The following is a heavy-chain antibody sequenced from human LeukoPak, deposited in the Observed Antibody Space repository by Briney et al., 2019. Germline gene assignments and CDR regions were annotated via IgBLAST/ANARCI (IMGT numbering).Heavy chain of an antibody. CDR1: GYSFTTYW. D-gene: IGHD3-10*01. CDR3: ARCYGSGSYYTHLDY. J-gene: IGHJ4*02. V-gene: IGHV5-51*01. CDR2: IYPGDSDT. Sequence: KPGESLNISGKCSGYSFTTYWIGWVRQMPGKGLEWMGIIYPGDSDTRYSPSFQGQVTVSADKSISTAYLQCSSLKASDTAMYYSARCYGSGSYYTHLDYWGQGTLVTVSS.